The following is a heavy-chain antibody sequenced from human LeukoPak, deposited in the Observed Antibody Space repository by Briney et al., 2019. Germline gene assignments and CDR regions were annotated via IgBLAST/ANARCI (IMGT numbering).Heavy chain of an antibody. J-gene: IGHJ6*04. CDR2: ISYDGSNK. CDR1: GFTFSSYS. D-gene: IGHD3-10*02. Sequence: GGSLRLSCAASGFTFSSYSMHWVRQAPGKGLEWVAVISYDGSNKYYADSVKGRFTISRDNAKNSLYLQMNSLRAEDTAVYYCAELGITMIGGVWGKGTTVTISS. V-gene: IGHV3-30*18. CDR3: AELGITMIGGV.